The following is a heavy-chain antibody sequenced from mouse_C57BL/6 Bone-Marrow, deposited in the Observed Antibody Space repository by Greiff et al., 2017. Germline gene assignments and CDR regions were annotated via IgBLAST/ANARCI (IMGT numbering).Heavy chain of an antibody. J-gene: IGHJ4*01. CDR1: GFSLTSYG. CDR2: IWGVGST. D-gene: IGHD1-1*01. V-gene: IGHV2-6*01. Sequence: QVQLKESGPGLVAPSQSLSITCTVSGFSLTSYGVDWVRQSPGKGLEWLGVIWGVGSTNYNSALKSRLSISKDNSKSQVFLKMNSLQTDDTAMDYCARVYGRGAMDYWGQGTSVTVSS. CDR3: ARVYGRGAMDY.